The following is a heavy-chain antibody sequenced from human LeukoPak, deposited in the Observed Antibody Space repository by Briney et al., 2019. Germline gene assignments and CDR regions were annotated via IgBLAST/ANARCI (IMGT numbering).Heavy chain of an antibody. D-gene: IGHD1-7*01. CDR2: ISGYNGNT. J-gene: IGHJ4*02. CDR3: SRSGRGNYYYFDL. V-gene: IGHV1-18*01. CDR1: TYTFTRYG. Sequence: ASVKVSCKASTYTFTRYGISWGRQAPGQGLEWLGWISGYNGNTNYAQKFLGRGSMTADTDTSTDYMELRILTFTATAMSYCSRSGRGNYYYFDLWGEGTLVTVSS.